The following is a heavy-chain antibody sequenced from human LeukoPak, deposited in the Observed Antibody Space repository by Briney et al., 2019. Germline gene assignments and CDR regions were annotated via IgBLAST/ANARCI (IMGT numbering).Heavy chain of an antibody. V-gene: IGHV3-30*18. D-gene: IGHD2-2*01. CDR3: AKPGRPAALGVYYGMDV. Sequence: GGSLRLPCAASGFTFSSYGMHRVRQAPGKGLEWVAVISYDGSNKYYADSVKGRFTISRDNSKNTLYLQMNSLRAEDTAVYYCAKPGRPAALGVYYGMDVWGQGTTVTVSS. CDR2: ISYDGSNK. J-gene: IGHJ6*02. CDR1: GFTFSSYG.